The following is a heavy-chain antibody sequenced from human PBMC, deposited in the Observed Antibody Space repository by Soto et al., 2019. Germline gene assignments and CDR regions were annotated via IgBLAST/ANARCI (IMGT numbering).Heavy chain of an antibody. J-gene: IGHJ4*02. D-gene: IGHD3-16*02. CDR3: ARDIGNSFDY. CDR1: GYTFNTYF. V-gene: IGHV1-18*01. Sequence: HVQLVQSGGELKKPGASVKVSCNTSGYTFNTYFITWVRQAPGQGLEWMGWISPHNGNTNYAEKFQGRVTMTADTITKTAYMELRNLRIDDTAVYYCARDIGNSFDYWGQGTPVTVSS. CDR2: ISPHNGNT.